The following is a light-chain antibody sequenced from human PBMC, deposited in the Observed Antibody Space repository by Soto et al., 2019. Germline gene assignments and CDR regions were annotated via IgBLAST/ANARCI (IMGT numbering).Light chain of an antibody. CDR2: EVS. V-gene: IGLV2-14*01. CDR1: SXDVGGYKF. Sequence: QSALTQPASVSGSPGQSITISCTGTSXDVGGYKFVSWYQQHPGKAPKLMIYEVSNRPSGVSNRFSGSKSGYMASLTISGLQAEDEADYYCSSYTSSGTLVFGAGTKVTVL. J-gene: IGLJ1*01. CDR3: SSYTSSGTLV.